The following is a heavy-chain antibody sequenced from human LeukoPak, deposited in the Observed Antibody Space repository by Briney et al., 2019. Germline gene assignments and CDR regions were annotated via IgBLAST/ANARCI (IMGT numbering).Heavy chain of an antibody. CDR2: ISCYNGDT. V-gene: IGHV1-18*03. CDR1: GYTFNKYG. Sequence: ASVKVSCKASGYTFNKYGISWVRQAPGQGLEWMGWISCYNGDTNYAQKLQGRVTSSTDTPTTTVYMELRSLRSDDMAVYYCARDPSNTSGWKTWFDTWGQGTPVTVSS. J-gene: IGHJ5*02. CDR3: ARDPSNTSGWKTWFDT. D-gene: IGHD6-19*01.